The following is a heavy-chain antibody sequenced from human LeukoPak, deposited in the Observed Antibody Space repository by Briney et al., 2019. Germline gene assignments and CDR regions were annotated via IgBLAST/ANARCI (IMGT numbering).Heavy chain of an antibody. CDR1: GGSISSYY. CDR3: ARSDIVVVVAATDYYYYYMDV. Sequence: SETLSLTCTVSGGSISSYYWSWIRQPPGKGLEWIGYIYYSGSTNYNPSLKSRVTISVDTSKNQFSLKLSSVTAADTAVYYCARSDIVVVVAATDYYYYYMDVWGKGTTVTVSS. D-gene: IGHD2-15*01. J-gene: IGHJ6*03. V-gene: IGHV4-59*01. CDR2: IYYSGST.